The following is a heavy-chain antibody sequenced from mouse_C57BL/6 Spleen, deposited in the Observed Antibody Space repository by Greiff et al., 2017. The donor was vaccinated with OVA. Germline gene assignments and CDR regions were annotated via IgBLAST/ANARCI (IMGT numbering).Heavy chain of an antibody. CDR1: SYAFSSSW. CDR2: IYPGDGDT. J-gene: IGHJ4*01. Sequence: QVQLQQSGPELVKPGASVKISCKASSYAFSSSWMNWVKQRPGKGLEWIGRIYPGDGDTNYNGKFKGKATLTADKSSSTAYMQLSSLTSEDSAVYFCARWDLSYAMDYWGQGTSVTVSS. V-gene: IGHV1-82*01. CDR3: ARWDLSYAMDY. D-gene: IGHD4-1*01.